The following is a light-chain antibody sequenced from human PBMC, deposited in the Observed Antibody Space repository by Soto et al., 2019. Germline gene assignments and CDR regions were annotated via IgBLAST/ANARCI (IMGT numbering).Light chain of an antibody. CDR1: QGISNY. CDR3: QQSYSTHPYT. J-gene: IGKJ2*01. Sequence: DIQMTQSPSSLSASVGDKVTFTCRASQGISNYLNWYQQKPGKAPKLVIYATFSLQSGFPSRFSGSGSGTDFTLTISSLQPEDFATYYCQQSYSTHPYTFGQGTRLDIK. CDR2: ATF. V-gene: IGKV1-39*01.